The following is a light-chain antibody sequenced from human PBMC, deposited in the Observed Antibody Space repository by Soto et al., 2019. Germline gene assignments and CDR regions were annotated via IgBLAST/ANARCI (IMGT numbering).Light chain of an antibody. Sequence: DIQMTQSPSTLSASVGDRVTITCRASQSISSWLAWYQQKPGKAPKLLIYKASSLESGVPSRFSGSGSGTEFTLTISSLLPGDFSTYYRQQYNSFPTFGPWTKVEIK. V-gene: IGKV1-5*03. CDR2: KAS. CDR3: QQYNSFPT. CDR1: QSISSW. J-gene: IGKJ1*01.